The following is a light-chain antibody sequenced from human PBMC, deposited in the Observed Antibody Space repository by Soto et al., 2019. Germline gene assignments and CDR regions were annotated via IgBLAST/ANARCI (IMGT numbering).Light chain of an antibody. CDR3: QQYSNSRT. Sequence: DIQMTQSPSTLSASVGDRVTITCRASQGISSWLAWYQHKPGRAPNLLIYQATNLESGVPPRFSGSGSGTEFTLTISCLQPDDFATYYCQQYSNSRTFGQATKVEIK. V-gene: IGKV1-5*03. CDR2: QAT. J-gene: IGKJ1*01. CDR1: QGISSW.